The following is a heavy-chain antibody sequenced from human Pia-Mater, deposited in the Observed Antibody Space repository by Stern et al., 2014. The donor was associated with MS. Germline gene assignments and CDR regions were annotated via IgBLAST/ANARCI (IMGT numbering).Heavy chain of an antibody. CDR3: ARDFVDIQTITRSDYLDS. D-gene: IGHD5-12*01. V-gene: IGHV7-4-1*02. Sequence: QVQLVESGSELKKPGASVKISCESSGYTFTNYAINWVRQAPGQGLEWMGYIDTNTGDPTYAQGFTGRFLFSLDTSVSTTYLHISSLTAADTATYYCARDFVDIQTITRSDYLDSWGQGTLITVSS. CDR2: IDTNTGDP. J-gene: IGHJ4*02. CDR1: GYTFTNYA.